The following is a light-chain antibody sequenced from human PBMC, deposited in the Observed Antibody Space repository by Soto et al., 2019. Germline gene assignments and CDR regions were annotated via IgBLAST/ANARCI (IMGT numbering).Light chain of an antibody. CDR2: GAS. CDR3: LQYSSWPPMYT. V-gene: IGKV3-15*01. J-gene: IGKJ2*01. CDR1: QSVGSN. Sequence: EIVMTQSPATLSVSPGERATLSCRASQSVGSNLAWYQQRPGQSHRLLIYGASTRATGVPARFSGSGSGTRFTLTITSLQSEDFAVYSCLQYSSWPPMYTFGQGTKLESK.